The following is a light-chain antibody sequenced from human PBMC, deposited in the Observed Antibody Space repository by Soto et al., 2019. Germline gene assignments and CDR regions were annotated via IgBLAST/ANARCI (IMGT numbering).Light chain of an antibody. J-gene: IGKJ1*01. CDR1: QSVSSSY. CDR3: QQYGSSGT. V-gene: IGKV3-20*01. Sequence: EIVLTQSPGTLSLSPGERATLSCRASQSVSSSYLAWYQQKPGQSPRLLIYGAASRAIGIPDRFNGSGSETTFTLTISRLQPEDFAVYYCQQYGSSGTFGQGTKVDIK. CDR2: GAA.